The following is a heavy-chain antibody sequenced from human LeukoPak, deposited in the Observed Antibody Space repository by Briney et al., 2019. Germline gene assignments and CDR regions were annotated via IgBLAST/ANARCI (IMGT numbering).Heavy chain of an antibody. J-gene: IGHJ3*02. CDR2: IYYSGST. Sequence: SETLSLTCTVSGGSISSSSYYWGWIRQPPGKGLEWIGSIYYSGSTYYNPSLKSRVTISVDTSKNQFSLKLSSVTAADTAVYYCARKVDGGYSYGYGLSAFDIWGQGTMVTVSS. CDR3: ARKVDGGYSYGYGLSAFDI. CDR1: GGSISSSSYY. V-gene: IGHV4-39*01. D-gene: IGHD5-18*01.